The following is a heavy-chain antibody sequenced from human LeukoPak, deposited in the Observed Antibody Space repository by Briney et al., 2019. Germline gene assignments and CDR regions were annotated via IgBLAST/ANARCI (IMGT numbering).Heavy chain of an antibody. Sequence: ASVNVSCKASGGTFSSYAIRWVRQAPGQGLEWLGRIIPILGIANYAQKFQSRVTITADKSTSTAYMELSSLRSEDTAVYYCARYTIFGVVRPRFDPWGQGTLVTVSS. CDR3: ARYTIFGVVRPRFDP. D-gene: IGHD3-3*01. J-gene: IGHJ5*02. CDR1: GGTFSSYA. CDR2: IIPILGIA. V-gene: IGHV1-69*04.